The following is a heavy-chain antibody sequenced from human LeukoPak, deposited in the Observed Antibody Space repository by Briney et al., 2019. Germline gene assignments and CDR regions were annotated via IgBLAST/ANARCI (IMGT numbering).Heavy chain of an antibody. CDR3: ARAGRGYSYGQVIDY. D-gene: IGHD5-18*01. J-gene: IGHJ4*02. V-gene: IGHV4-59*01. CDR1: GGSISSYY. Sequence: SETLSLTCTVSGGSISSYYWSWIRQPPGKGLEWIGYIYYSGSTNYNPSLKSRVTISVDTSKNQFSLKLSSVTAADTAVYYCARAGRGYSYGQVIDYWGEGTLVTVSS. CDR2: IYYSGST.